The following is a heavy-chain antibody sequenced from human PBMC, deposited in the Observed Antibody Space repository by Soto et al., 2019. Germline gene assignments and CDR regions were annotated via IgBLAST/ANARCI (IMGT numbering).Heavy chain of an antibody. CDR2: IWYDGSNK. D-gene: IGHD6-13*01. V-gene: IGHV3-33*08. Sequence: GGSLRLSCAASGFTFSSYGMHWVRQAPGKGLEWVAVIWYDGSNKYYADSVKGRFTISRDNSKNTLYLQMNSLRAEHTAVYYCARDHRIAAAGNDAFDIWGQGTMVTVSS. J-gene: IGHJ3*02. CDR1: GFTFSSYG. CDR3: ARDHRIAAAGNDAFDI.